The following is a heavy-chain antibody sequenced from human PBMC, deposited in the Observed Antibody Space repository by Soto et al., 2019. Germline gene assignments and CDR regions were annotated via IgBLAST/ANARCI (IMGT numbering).Heavy chain of an antibody. CDR3: AISVNSAMAFDY. V-gene: IGHV1-46*01. Sequence: ASVKVSCKASGYTFTHYYIHWVRQAPGQGLEWMGIINPNGGITTYAQKFRAGFSMTRDTSTSTVYLELSSLRSEDSAVYYCAISVNSAMAFDYWGQGTLVTVYS. J-gene: IGHJ4*02. D-gene: IGHD5-18*01. CDR1: GYTFTHYY. CDR2: INPNGGIT.